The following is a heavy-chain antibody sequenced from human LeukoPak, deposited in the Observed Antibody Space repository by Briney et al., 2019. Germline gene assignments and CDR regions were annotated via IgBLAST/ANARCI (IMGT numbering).Heavy chain of an antibody. D-gene: IGHD2-15*01. Sequence: PSETLSLTCAVYGGSFSGYYWSWIRQPPGKGLEWIGEINHSGSTNYNPSLKSRVTISVDTSKNQFSLKLSSVTAADTAVYYCARAHPTGYCSGGSCHPDYYYGMDVWGQGTTVTVSS. V-gene: IGHV4-34*01. CDR1: GGSFSGYY. J-gene: IGHJ6*02. CDR3: ARAHPTGYCSGGSCHPDYYYGMDV. CDR2: INHSGST.